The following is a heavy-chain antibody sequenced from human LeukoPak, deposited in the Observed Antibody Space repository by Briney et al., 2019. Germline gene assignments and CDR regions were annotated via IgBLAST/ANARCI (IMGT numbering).Heavy chain of an antibody. D-gene: IGHD3-10*01. J-gene: IGHJ4*02. CDR1: GFTVSSNY. CDR3: ARSRGGFGEFIRSNYFDY. CDR2: IYSGGST. Sequence: GGSLRLSCAASGFTVSSNYMSWVRQAPGKGLEWVSVIYSGGSTYYADSVKGRFTISRDNSKNTLYLQMNSLRAEDTAVYYCARSRGGFGEFIRSNYFDYWGQGTLVTVSS. V-gene: IGHV3-66*01.